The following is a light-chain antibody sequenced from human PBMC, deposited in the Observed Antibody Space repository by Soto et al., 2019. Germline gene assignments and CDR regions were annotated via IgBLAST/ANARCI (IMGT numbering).Light chain of an antibody. J-gene: IGKJ1*01. CDR2: AAS. V-gene: IGKV1-6*01. Sequence: AIQMTQSPSSLSASVGDRVTIACRASQGIRNDLGWYQQKPGKAPKLLIYAASSLQSGVPSRFSGSGSGTDFTLIISSLQPEDFATYYCAQDYIFPRTFGQGTKVDIK. CDR3: AQDYIFPRT. CDR1: QGIRND.